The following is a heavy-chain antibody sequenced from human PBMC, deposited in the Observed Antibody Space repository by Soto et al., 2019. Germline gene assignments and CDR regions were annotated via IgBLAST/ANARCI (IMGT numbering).Heavy chain of an antibody. CDR2: INEHGSNK. J-gene: IGHJ1*01. CDR1: EVNFRNEC. D-gene: IGHD6-13*01. Sequence: VGSLSLSYVGSEVNFRNECMTWVRQAPGKGLEWVANINEHGSNKYYADSVKGRFTISRDNAKNSLYLQMNSLRAEDTALYYCTNGLYRRSWYWPAQHWGQGTLVTVS. CDR3: TNGLYRRSWYWPAQH. V-gene: IGHV3-7*05.